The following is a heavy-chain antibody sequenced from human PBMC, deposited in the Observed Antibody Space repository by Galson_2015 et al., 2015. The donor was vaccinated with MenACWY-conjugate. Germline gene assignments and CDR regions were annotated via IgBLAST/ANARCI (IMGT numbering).Heavy chain of an antibody. CDR2: IGSSTDYT. CDR3: ALSPGAGRQRNAFGI. D-gene: IGHD1-26*01. V-gene: IGHV3-11*06. CDR1: GLTFTDYY. Sequence: SLRLSCAASGLTFTDYYMTWIRQPPGKGLEWLSYIGSSTDYTRYADSVKGRFTISRDNAKKSIYLQMNSLGAEDTAVYYCALSPGAGRQRNAFGIWGQGTMVTVSS. J-gene: IGHJ3*02.